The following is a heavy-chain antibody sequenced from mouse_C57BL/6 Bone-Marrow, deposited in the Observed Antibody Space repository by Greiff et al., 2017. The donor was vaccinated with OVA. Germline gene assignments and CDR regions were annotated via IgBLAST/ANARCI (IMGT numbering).Heavy chain of an antibody. Sequence: EVMLVESGGDLVKPGGSLKLSCAASGFTFSSYGMSWVRQTPDKRLEWVATISSGGSYTYYPDSVKGRFTISRDNAKNTLYLKMSSLKSEDTAMYYCARHWDFDYWGQGTTLTVSS. J-gene: IGHJ2*01. CDR1: GFTFSSYG. CDR2: ISSGGSYT. CDR3: ARHWDFDY. D-gene: IGHD4-1*01. V-gene: IGHV5-6*01.